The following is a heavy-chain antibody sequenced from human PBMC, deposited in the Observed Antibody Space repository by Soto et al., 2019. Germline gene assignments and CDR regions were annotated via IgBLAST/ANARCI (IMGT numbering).Heavy chain of an antibody. V-gene: IGHV3-74*01. CDR1: GFIFSSYY. CDR2: INSDGSST. CDR3: ARDYMLRGRDSNWFDP. D-gene: IGHD3-10*01. J-gene: IGHJ5*02. Sequence: GGSLRLSXAASGFIFSSYYMHWVRQAPGKGLVWVSRINSDGSSTTYADSVKGRFTISRDNAKNTLYLQMTGLRAEDTAVYYCARDYMLRGRDSNWFDPWGQGTLVTVSS.